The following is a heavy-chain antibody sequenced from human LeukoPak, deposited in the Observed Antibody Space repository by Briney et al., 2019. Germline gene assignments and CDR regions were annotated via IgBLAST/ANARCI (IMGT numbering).Heavy chain of an antibody. CDR2: IIPVLDMA. D-gene: IGHD3-3*01. V-gene: IGHV1-69*04. J-gene: IGHJ4*02. Sequence: SVKVSCKISGGTFISYAMSWVRQAPGQGLEWMGRIIPVLDMANYSQIFQDRVTITADKSTTTTYMELSSLRSEDTAVYYCARHITIFGVVITSTTLDQWGQGTLVTVSS. CDR3: ARHITIFGVVITSTTLDQ. CDR1: GGTFISYA.